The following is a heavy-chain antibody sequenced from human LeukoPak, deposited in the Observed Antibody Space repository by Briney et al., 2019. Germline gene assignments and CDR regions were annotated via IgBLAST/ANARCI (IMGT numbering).Heavy chain of an antibody. CDR2: VSGSDAYT. CDR3: ATDTSFNYCTHYGMDV. J-gene: IGHJ6*02. Sequence: PGGSLRLSCPASGFTFSNYAMNWVRQSPGKGLEWVSGVSGSDAYTYFADSVKGRFTISRDNSRNTLYLQMNSLRAEDTAVYYCATDTSFNYCTHYGMDVWCQGTTVTVSS. V-gene: IGHV3-23*01. CDR1: GFTFSNYA. D-gene: IGHD2-8*01.